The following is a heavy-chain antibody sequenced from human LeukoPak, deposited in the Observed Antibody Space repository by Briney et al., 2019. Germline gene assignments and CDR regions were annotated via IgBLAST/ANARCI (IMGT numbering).Heavy chain of an antibody. V-gene: IGHV1-2*02. CDR3: AKDFLGAGYSSGWYGS. CDR2: ISAYNGNT. Sequence: ASVKVSCKASGYTFTGYYMHWVRQAPGQGLEWMGWISAYNGNTNYAQKFQGRVTMTRDTPISTAYLDLSNLRSDDTALYYCAKDFLGAGYSSGWYGSWGQGTLVTVSS. J-gene: IGHJ5*02. D-gene: IGHD6-19*01. CDR1: GYTFTGYY.